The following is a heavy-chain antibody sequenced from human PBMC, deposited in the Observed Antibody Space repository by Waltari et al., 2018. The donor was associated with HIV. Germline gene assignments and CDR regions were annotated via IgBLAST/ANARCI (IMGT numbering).Heavy chain of an antibody. J-gene: IGHJ4*02. CDR2: ISSSSSTI. CDR1: GFTFTRYG. D-gene: IGHD3-22*01. Sequence: EVQLVESGGGLVQPGGSLRLSCAASGFTFTRYGMNWVRQAPGSGREWVSFISSSSSTIYYTDSVKVRFTISRDNAKNSLYLQMNSLRAEDTVVYYCARETYYYDSSGPYFDYWGQGTLVTVSS. V-gene: IGHV3-48*01. CDR3: ARETYYYDSSGPYFDY.